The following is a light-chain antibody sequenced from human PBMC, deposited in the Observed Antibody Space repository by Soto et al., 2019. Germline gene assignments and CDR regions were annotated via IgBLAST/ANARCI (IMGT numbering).Light chain of an antibody. CDR1: QGIRND. J-gene: IGKJ1*01. Sequence: AIRLTQSTSSLSASLGDRVTITCRASQGIRNDLGWYQQKQGKAPKLLIYAASSLQSGVPSRFSGSGYGTDFNLTISSLQPEDFATYYCQQSYTTPVTFGQGTKVDIK. CDR3: QQSYTTPVT. CDR2: AAS. V-gene: IGKV1-6*01.